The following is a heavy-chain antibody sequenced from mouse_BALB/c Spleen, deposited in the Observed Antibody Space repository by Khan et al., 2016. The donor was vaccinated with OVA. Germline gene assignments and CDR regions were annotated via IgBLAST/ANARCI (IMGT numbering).Heavy chain of an antibody. CDR1: GYSITSGYV. CDR2: ISYSGST. Sequence: EVQLQESGPGLVKPSQSLSLSCTVTGYSITSGYVWNWIRQFPGNKLEWMGYISYSGSTNYHPSLKSRISITRDTSKNQFFLQLNSVTTEDTATYYCARTARIKYWGQGTTLTVSA. J-gene: IGHJ2*01. D-gene: IGHD1-2*01. V-gene: IGHV3-2*02. CDR3: ARTARIKY.